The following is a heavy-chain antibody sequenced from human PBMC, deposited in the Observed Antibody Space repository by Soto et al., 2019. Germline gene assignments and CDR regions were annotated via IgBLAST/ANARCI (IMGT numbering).Heavy chain of an antibody. CDR2: IIPIFGKA. V-gene: IGHV1-69*01. Sequence: QVQLVQSGAEVKKPGSSVKVSCKASGVTFSSYAISWVRQAPGQGLEWMGGIIPIFGKANYAQKFQGRVTITADESTSTAYMELSRLRSEETAVYYCARDERPTTLRSVPIWDYWGQGTLVTVSS. CDR1: GVTFSSYA. CDR3: ARDERPTTLRSVPIWDY. J-gene: IGHJ4*02. D-gene: IGHD5-12*01.